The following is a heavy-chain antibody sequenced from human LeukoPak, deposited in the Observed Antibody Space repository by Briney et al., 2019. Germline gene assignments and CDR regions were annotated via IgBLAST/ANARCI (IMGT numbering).Heavy chain of an antibody. CDR3: ARACYYYGMDV. Sequence: GWSLRLSCAASGLTVSRHYMSWVRQAPGKGLEWVSVMYSGGRTYYADSVKGRFTISRDNSKNTLYLQMNSLRAEVTAGYYCARACYYYGMDVWGQGTTVSVSS. V-gene: IGHV3-66*02. J-gene: IGHJ6*02. CDR2: MYSGGRT. CDR1: GLTVSRHY.